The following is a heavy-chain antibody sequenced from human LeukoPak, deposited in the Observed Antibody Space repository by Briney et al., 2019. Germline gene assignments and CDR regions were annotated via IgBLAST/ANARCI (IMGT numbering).Heavy chain of an antibody. Sequence: ASVKVSCKASGYTFTGYYMHWVRQAPGQGLEWMGWINPNSGGTNYAQEFQGRVTMTRDTSISTAYMELSRLRSDDTAVYYCASVGDSPLMDVWGQGTTVTVSS. V-gene: IGHV1-2*02. CDR2: INPNSGGT. D-gene: IGHD2-21*01. J-gene: IGHJ6*02. CDR3: ASVGDSPLMDV. CDR1: GYTFTGYY.